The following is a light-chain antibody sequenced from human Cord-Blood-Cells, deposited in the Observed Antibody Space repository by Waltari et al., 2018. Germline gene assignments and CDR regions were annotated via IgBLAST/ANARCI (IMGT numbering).Light chain of an antibody. CDR1: QSVSSSY. J-gene: IGKJ4*01. CDR3: QQYGSSLT. CDR2: GAS. Sequence: EIVLPQSPGTLSLSPGERATLSCRPSQSVSSSYLAWYQQKPGQAPRLLIYGASSRATGIPDRFSGSGSGTDFTLTISRLEPEDFAVYYCQQYGSSLTSGGGTKVEIK. V-gene: IGKV3-20*01.